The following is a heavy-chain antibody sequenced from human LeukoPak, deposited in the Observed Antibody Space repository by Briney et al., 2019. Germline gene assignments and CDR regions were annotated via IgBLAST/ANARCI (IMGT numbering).Heavy chain of an antibody. CDR1: GGSISSSSYY. D-gene: IGHD6-6*01. J-gene: IGHJ5*02. CDR3: ARVRELVWKFDP. Sequence: SETLSLTCTVSGGSISSSSYYWGWIRQPPGKGLEWIGSIYYSGSTYYNPSLKSRVTISVDTSKNQFSLKLSSVTAADTAVYYCARVRELVWKFDPWGQGTLVTVSS. V-gene: IGHV4-39*07. CDR2: IYYSGST.